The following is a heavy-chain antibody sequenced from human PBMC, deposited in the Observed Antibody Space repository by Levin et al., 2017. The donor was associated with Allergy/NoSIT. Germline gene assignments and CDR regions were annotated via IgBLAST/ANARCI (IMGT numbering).Heavy chain of an antibody. CDR1: GSLITTYF. J-gene: IGHJ6*02. CDR2: FSHNGNS. V-gene: IGHV4-59*08. Sequence: PSETLSLTCSVSGSLITTYFWTWIRQPPGKGLEWIGQFSHNGNSNVNPSLKSRVTISVDTSKNQFSLRLTSVTVADTAVYYCASSGRNYYNGVAVWGQGTTVTVSS. CDR3: ASSGRNYYNGVAV.